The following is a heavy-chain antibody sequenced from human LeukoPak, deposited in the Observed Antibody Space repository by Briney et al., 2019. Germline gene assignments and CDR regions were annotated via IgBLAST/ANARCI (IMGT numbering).Heavy chain of an antibody. D-gene: IGHD3-22*01. CDR1: GGSISSGSYY. J-gene: IGHJ3*02. V-gene: IGHV4-61*02. CDR3: ARSGGGRFLTGYVITMIVGDAFDI. Sequence: SQTLSLTCTVSGGSISSGSYYWSWIRQPAGKGLEWIGRIYTSGSTNYNPSLKSRVTMSVDTSKNQFSLKLSSVTAADTAVYYCARSGGGRFLTGYVITMIVGDAFDIWGQGTMVTVSS. CDR2: IYTSGST.